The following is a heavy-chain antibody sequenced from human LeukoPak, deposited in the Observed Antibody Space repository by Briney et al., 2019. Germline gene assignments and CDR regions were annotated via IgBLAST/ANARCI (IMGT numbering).Heavy chain of an antibody. V-gene: IGHV3-23*01. Sequence: GGSLRLSCAASGFTFRNYAMSWVRQAPGKGLEWVSAIIGSGDSTYYADSVKGRFTISRDNSKNTLYLQMNSLRAEDTAVYFCAKDHPPYCGGDCYSGYWGQGTLVTVSS. CDR1: GFTFRNYA. CDR3: AKDHPPYCGGDCYSGY. J-gene: IGHJ4*02. D-gene: IGHD2-21*02. CDR2: IIGSGDST.